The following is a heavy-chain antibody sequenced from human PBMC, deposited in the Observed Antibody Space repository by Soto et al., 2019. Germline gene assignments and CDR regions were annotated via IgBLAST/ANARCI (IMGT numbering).Heavy chain of an antibody. V-gene: IGHV3-23*01. J-gene: IGHJ4*02. CDR3: AKRIVVTGNSYYFDY. D-gene: IGHD6-19*01. Sequence: GGSLRLSCAASGFTLSNYPMSWVRQAPGKGLEWVSAIRADGGNTYYADSVKGRFTISRDNSKNTLYLLMNSLRAEDTALYYCAKRIVVTGNSYYFDYWGQGTMVTVSS. CDR1: GFTLSNYP. CDR2: IRADGGNT.